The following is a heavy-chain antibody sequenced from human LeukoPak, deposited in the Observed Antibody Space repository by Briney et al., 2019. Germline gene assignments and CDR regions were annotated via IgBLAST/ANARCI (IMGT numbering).Heavy chain of an antibody. CDR3: ARDPDGWNYDY. CDR2: IYYSGST. D-gene: IGHD1-7*01. J-gene: IGHJ4*02. CDR1: GGSISSGNW. V-gene: IGHV4-4*02. Sequence: PSETLSLTCAVSGGSISSGNWWSWVRQPPGKGLEWIGSIYYSGSTYYNPSLKSRVTISVDTSKNQFSLKLSSVTAADTAVYYCARDPDGWNYDYWGQGTLVTVSS.